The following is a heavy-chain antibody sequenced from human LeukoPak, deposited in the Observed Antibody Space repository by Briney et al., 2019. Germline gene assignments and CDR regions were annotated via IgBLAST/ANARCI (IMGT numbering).Heavy chain of an antibody. CDR1: GGSISSSNW. J-gene: IGHJ4*02. D-gene: IGHD6-13*01. Sequence: SGTLSLTCAVSGGSISSSNWWSWVRQPPGKGLEWIGEIYHSGSTNYNPSLKSRVSISVDKSKNQFSLKLSSVTAADTAVYYCARGGYSSSWYVGYWGQGTLVTVSS. V-gene: IGHV4-4*02. CDR2: IYHSGST. CDR3: ARGGYSSSWYVGY.